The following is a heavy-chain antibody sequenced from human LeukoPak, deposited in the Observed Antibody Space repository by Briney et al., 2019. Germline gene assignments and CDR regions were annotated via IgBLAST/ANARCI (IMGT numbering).Heavy chain of an antibody. D-gene: IGHD3-22*01. CDR3: VADRGY. Sequence: PGGSLRLSCAASGFTFSRYAMGWVRQAPGKGLEWVSSISGTGDSTNYADSVKGRFTISRDNSKNTLYLQMSSLRAEDTAVYYCVADRGYWGQGTLVTVSS. CDR2: ISGTGDST. J-gene: IGHJ4*02. V-gene: IGHV3-23*01. CDR1: GFTFSRYA.